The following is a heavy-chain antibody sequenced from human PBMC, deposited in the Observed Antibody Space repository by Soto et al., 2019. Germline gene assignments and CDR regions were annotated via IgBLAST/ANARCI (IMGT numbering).Heavy chain of an antibody. Sequence: GGSLRLSCAVSGSTFSNDWMHWVRQAPGKGLVWVSHINSDGSSTNYADFVKGRFTIARDNAKNTVYLQMNSLRAEDTAVYYCARDRSYSLDVWGQGTTVTVSS. CDR1: GSTFSNDW. J-gene: IGHJ6*02. CDR2: INSDGSST. V-gene: IGHV3-74*01. CDR3: ARDRSYSLDV.